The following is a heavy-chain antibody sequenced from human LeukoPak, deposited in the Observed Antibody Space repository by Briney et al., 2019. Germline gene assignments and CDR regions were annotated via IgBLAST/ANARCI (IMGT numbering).Heavy chain of an antibody. CDR3: ARDPGTTEPSFDY. J-gene: IGHJ4*02. CDR1: GGSISSYY. D-gene: IGHD1-1*01. Sequence: SETLSLTCTVSGGSISSYYWSWIRQPPGKGLEWIGYIYYSGSTNYNPSLKSRVTISVDTSKNQFSLKLSSVTAADTAVYYCARDPGTTEPSFDYWGQGTLVTVSS. V-gene: IGHV4-59*01. CDR2: IYYSGST.